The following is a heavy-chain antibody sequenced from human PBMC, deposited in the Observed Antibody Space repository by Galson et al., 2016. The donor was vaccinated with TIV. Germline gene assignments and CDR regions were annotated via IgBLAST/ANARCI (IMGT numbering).Heavy chain of an antibody. Sequence: SLRLSCAASGFTFNNAWMNWVRQAPGKGLEWVGRIKTKTDGGTADHAAPGKGRFTVSKDDSKDTVYLQMNNLKTEDTALYFCTTDLGYCLISRCSLGLDYWGQGTLVTVSS. CDR2: IKTKTDGGTA. CDR3: TTDLGYCLISRCSLGLDY. CDR1: GFTFNNAW. J-gene: IGHJ4*02. D-gene: IGHD2-15*01. V-gene: IGHV3-15*01.